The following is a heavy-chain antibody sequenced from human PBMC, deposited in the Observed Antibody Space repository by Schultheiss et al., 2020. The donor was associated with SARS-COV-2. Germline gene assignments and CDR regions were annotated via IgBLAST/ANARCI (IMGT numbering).Heavy chain of an antibody. Sequence: ASVKVSCKASGYTFTSYGISWVRQAPGQGLEWMGWISAYNGNTNYAQKLQGRVTMTTDTSTSTAYMELRSLRSDDTAVYYCARALSVVTVTPYYYYYGMDVWGQGTTVTVSS. D-gene: IGHD4-17*01. J-gene: IGHJ6*02. CDR1: GYTFTSYG. CDR3: ARALSVVTVTPYYYYYGMDV. CDR2: ISAYNGNT. V-gene: IGHV1-18*01.